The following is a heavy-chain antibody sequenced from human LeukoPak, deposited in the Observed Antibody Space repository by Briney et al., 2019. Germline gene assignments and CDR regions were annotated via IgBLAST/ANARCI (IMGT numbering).Heavy chain of an antibody. Sequence: PGGSPRLSCATSGFTFSDYIMHWVRQAPGKGLECVSVISGNGGNTYYANSVKGRFTISRDNSKNTLYLQMGSLRVEDMAVYYCARDLDYCGSGSSIHWYYGMDVWGQGSTVTVSS. D-gene: IGHD3-10*01. CDR1: GFTFSDYI. J-gene: IGHJ6*02. V-gene: IGHV3-64*01. CDR2: ISGNGGNT. CDR3: ARDLDYCGSGSSIHWYYGMDV.